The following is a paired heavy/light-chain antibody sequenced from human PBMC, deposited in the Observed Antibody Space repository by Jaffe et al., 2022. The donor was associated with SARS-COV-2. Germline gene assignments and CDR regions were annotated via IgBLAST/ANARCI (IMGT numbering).Light chain of an antibody. CDR2: EVS. Sequence: QSALTQPASVSGSPGQSITISCTGTSSDVGGYNYVSWYQQHPGKAPKLMIYEVSNRPSGVPDRFSGSKSGNTASLTISGLQAEDEADYYCSSYTSSSTVVFGGGTKLTVL. J-gene: IGLJ2*01. CDR3: SSYTSSSTVV. CDR1: SSDVGGYNY. V-gene: IGLV2-14*01.
Heavy chain of an antibody. J-gene: IGHJ6*02. CDR3: AKDVGDKDIVLMVYAPQNYYYGMDV. D-gene: IGHD2-8*01. Sequence: QVQLVESGGGVVQPGRSLRLSCAASGFTFSSYGMHWVRQAPGKGLEWVAVISYDGSNKYYADSVKGRFTISRDNSKNTLYLQMNSLRAEDTAVYYCAKDVGDKDIVLMVYAPQNYYYGMDVWGQGTTVTVSS. V-gene: IGHV3-30*18. CDR2: ISYDGSNK. CDR1: GFTFSSYG.